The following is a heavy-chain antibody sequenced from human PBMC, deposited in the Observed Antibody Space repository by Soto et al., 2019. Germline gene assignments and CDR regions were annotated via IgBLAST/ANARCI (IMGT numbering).Heavy chain of an antibody. D-gene: IGHD3-9*01. CDR3: AKDGRYHYYYGMDV. CDR1: GFTFDAYA. CDR2: ASGTGGST. Sequence: GGSLRLSCIASGFTFDAYAMNWVRQAPGKGLEWVSAASGTGGSTYYAESVKGRFTVSRDNSKNTLYLQMNSLRGEDTAVYYCAKDGRYHYYYGMDVWGQGTTVTVSS. J-gene: IGHJ6*02. V-gene: IGHV3-23*01.